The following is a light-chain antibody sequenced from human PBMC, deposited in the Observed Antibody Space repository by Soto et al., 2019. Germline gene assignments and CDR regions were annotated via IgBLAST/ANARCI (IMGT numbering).Light chain of an antibody. J-gene: IGLJ1*01. V-gene: IGLV2-8*01. Sequence: QSALTQPPSASGSPGQSVTISCTGTSSDVGVYKYVSWYQQHPGKAPKLMIFEVNKRPSGVPDRFSGSKSGNTDSLTVSGLQAEDEADYYCSSYAGINNLGVFGTGTKLNVL. CDR3: SSYAGINNLGV. CDR2: EVN. CDR1: SSDVGVYKY.